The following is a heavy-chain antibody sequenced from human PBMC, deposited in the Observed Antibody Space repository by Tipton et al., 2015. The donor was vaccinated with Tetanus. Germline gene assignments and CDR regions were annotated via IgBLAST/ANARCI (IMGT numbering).Heavy chain of an antibody. CDR3: ARDQARGARGWNYFDY. CDR2: IHSSGST. V-gene: IGHV4-31*03. Sequence: TLSLTCTVSGGSISSGGYYWSWIRQRPGKGLEWIGDIHSSGSTYSNPSLKGRVTISVDTSKNQFSLRLNSVTAADTAVYYCARDQARGARGWNYFDYWGLGNMVTVSS. D-gene: IGHD1-26*01. CDR1: GGSISSGGYY. J-gene: IGHJ4*02.